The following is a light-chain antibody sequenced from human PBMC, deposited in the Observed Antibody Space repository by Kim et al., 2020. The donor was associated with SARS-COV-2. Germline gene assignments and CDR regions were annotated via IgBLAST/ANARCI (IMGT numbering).Light chain of an antibody. J-gene: IGLJ1*01. CDR2: EVS. V-gene: IGLV2-18*02. CDR1: SSDVGGYDR. CDR3: SSYTSSITYV. Sequence: GQSVTISCTGTSSDVGGYDRVYWYQQPPGTAPKVMIYEVSKRPSGVPDRFSGSKSGNTASLTISGLQAEDEADYYCSSYTSSITYVFGTGTKVTVL.